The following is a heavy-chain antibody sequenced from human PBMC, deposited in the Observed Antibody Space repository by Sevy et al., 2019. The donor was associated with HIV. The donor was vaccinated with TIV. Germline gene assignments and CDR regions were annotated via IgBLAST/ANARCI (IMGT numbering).Heavy chain of an antibody. CDR2: ISSSSSYI. V-gene: IGHV3-21*01. D-gene: IGHD2-2*01. CDR1: GFTFSSYS. CDR3: ARDDIVVVPAAQIYYYHGMDV. Sequence: GGSLRLSCAASGFTFSSYSMNWVRQAPGKGLEWVSSISSSSSYIYYADSVKGRFTISRDNAKNSLYLQMNSLRAEDTAVYYCARDDIVVVPAAQIYYYHGMDVWGQGTTVTVSS. J-gene: IGHJ6*02.